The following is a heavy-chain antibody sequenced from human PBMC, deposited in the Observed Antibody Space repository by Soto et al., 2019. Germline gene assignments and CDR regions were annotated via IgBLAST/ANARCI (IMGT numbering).Heavy chain of an antibody. J-gene: IGHJ6*04. D-gene: IGHD3-22*01. CDR2: ISGSGGST. CDR1: GLTFSSYA. Sequence: GGSLRLSWVASGLTFSSYAMSWVRQAPGKGLEWVSAISGSGGSTYYADSVKGRFTISRDNSKNTLYLQMNSLRAEDTAVYYCAKDGHYYDSSGYYYYYYGMDVWGKGTTVTVSS. V-gene: IGHV3-23*01. CDR3: AKDGHYYDSSGYYYYYYGMDV.